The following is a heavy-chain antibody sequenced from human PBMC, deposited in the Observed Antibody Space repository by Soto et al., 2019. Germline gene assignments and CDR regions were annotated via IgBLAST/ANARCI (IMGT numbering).Heavy chain of an antibody. CDR3: ARDQLEAPFGDNGMDV. J-gene: IGHJ6*02. D-gene: IGHD3-10*01. Sequence: GGSMRLCCAASGVTCSSYGGHWVRQAPGKGLEWVAVIWYDGSNKYYADSVKGRFTISRGNSKNTLYLQMNSLRAEDTAVYYCARDQLEAPFGDNGMDVWGQGTTVTVSS. CDR1: GVTCSSYG. V-gene: IGHV3-33*01. CDR2: IWYDGSNK.